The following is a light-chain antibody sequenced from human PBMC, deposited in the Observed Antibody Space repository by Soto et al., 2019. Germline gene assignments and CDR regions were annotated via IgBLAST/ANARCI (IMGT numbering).Light chain of an antibody. CDR3: CSYAGSSTSVV. CDR2: EGS. V-gene: IGLV2-23*01. Sequence: QPVLTQPASVSGSPGQSITISCTGTSSDVGSYNLVSWYQHHPGKAPKLMIYEGSKRPSGVSNRFSGSKSGNTASLTISGLQAEDEADYYCCSYAGSSTSVVFGGGTKVTVL. CDR1: SSDVGSYNL. J-gene: IGLJ2*01.